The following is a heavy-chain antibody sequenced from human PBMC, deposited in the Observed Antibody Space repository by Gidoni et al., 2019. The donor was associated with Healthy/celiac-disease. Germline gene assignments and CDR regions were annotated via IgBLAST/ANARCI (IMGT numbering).Heavy chain of an antibody. D-gene: IGHD6-19*01. J-gene: IGHJ4*02. V-gene: IGHV3-30*18. CDR2: ISYDGSNK. Sequence: QVQLVESGGGVVQPGRSLRLSCAASGFTFSSYGMHWVRQAPGKGLEWVAVISYDGSNKYYADSVKGRFTISRDNSKNTLYLQMNSLRAEDTAVYYCAKDWAIAVAGTFDYWGQGTLVTVSS. CDR3: AKDWAIAVAGTFDY. CDR1: GFTFSSYG.